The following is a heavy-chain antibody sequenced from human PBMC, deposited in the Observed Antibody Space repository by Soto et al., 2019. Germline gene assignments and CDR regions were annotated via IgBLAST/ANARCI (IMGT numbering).Heavy chain of an antibody. Sequence: TLTLTCTVSGDSFTSRGYYWTWIRQHXRQGLEWIXYIXXXGXXXXXPYLXXRLTXXXNKSKKPFSLNLSSVTAEEPDVYHRARSINTWGRGNLVTVSS. CDR1: GDSFTSRGYY. CDR2: IXXXGXX. CDR3: ARSINT. V-gene: IGHV4-31*03. J-gene: IGHJ5*02. D-gene: IGHD3-10*01.